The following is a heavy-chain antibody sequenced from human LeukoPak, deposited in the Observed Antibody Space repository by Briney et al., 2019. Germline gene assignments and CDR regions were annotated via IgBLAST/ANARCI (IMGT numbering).Heavy chain of an antibody. V-gene: IGHV3-23*01. D-gene: IGHD3-16*01. CDR2: LSSNGGTS. Sequence: GGSLRLSCAASGFTFSTYAMSWVRQAPGKGLEWVSTLSSNGGTSYYADSVKGRFTISRDNAKNTLYLQMNSLRAEDTAIDYCANRGRMAVGSYYFDYWGQGTLVTVSS. J-gene: IGHJ4*02. CDR1: GFTFSTYA. CDR3: ANRGRMAVGSYYFDY.